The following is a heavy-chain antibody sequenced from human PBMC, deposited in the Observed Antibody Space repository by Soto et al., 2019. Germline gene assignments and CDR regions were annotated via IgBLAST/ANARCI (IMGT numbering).Heavy chain of an antibody. CDR1: GFTFSSYG. J-gene: IGHJ3*02. D-gene: IGHD3-22*01. Sequence: QVQLVESGGGVVQPGRSLRLSCAASGFTFSSYGMHWVRQAPGKGLEWVAVIWYDGSNKYYADSVKGRFTISRDNSKNTLYLQMNSLRAEDTAVYYWARGWRPYYDSSGWNAFDIWGQGTMVTVSS. CDR2: IWYDGSNK. V-gene: IGHV3-33*01. CDR3: ARGWRPYYDSSGWNAFDI.